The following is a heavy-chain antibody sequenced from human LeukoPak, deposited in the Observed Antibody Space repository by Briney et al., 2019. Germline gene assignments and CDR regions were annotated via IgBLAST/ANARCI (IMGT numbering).Heavy chain of an antibody. D-gene: IGHD6-19*01. CDR2: INAGNGNT. Sequence: ASVKVSRKASGYTFTSYAMHWVRQAPGQRLEWMGWINAGNGNTKYSQKFQGRVTITRDTSASTAYMELSSLRSEDTAVYYCAREYSSGWYRHWGQGTLVTVSS. J-gene: IGHJ4*02. CDR1: GYTFTSYA. CDR3: AREYSSGWYRH. V-gene: IGHV1-3*01.